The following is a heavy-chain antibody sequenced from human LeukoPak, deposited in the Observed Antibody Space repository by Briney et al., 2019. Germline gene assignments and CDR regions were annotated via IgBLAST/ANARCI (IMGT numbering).Heavy chain of an antibody. D-gene: IGHD3-3*01. CDR3: ARDPEGIWSGYYYYYYGMDV. CDR2: INPNSGGT. CDR1: GYTFTGYY. Sequence: ASVKVSCKASGYTFTGYYMHRVRQAPGQGLEWMGWINPNSGGTNYAQKFQGRVTMTRDTSISTAYMELSRLRSDDTAVYYCARDPEGIWSGYYYYYYGMDVWGQGTTVTVSS. V-gene: IGHV1-2*02. J-gene: IGHJ6*02.